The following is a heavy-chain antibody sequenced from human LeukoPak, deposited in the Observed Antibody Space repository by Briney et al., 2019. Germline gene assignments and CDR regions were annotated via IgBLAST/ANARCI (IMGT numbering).Heavy chain of an antibody. CDR3: ARTSVAAANY. Sequence: GGSLRLSCAASGFTFSSYSMNWVRQAPGKGLEWVSSISSSSSYIYYADSVKGRFTISRDNAKNSLYLQMASPRAEDTAVYYCARTSVAAANYWGQGTLVTVSS. D-gene: IGHD2-2*01. CDR1: GFTFSSYS. J-gene: IGHJ4*02. V-gene: IGHV3-21*01. CDR2: ISSSSSYI.